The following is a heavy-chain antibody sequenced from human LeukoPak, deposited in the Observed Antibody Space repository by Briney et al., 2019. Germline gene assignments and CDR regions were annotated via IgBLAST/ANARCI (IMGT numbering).Heavy chain of an antibody. J-gene: IGHJ4*02. D-gene: IGHD5-12*01. CDR1: GGSISGYY. CDR2: IYYSGST. V-gene: IGHV4-59*08. CDR3: ARHPWISPEFDY. Sequence: SETLSLTCTVSGGSISGYYWSWIRQPPGKGLEWIAYIYYSGSTNYNPSLKSRVTISVDTSKNQFSLKLSSVTAADTSVYYCARHPWISPEFDYWGQGTLVTVSS.